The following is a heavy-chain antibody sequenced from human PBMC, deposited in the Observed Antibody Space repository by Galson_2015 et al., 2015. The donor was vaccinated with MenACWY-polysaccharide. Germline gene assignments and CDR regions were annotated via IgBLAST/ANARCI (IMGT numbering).Heavy chain of an antibody. CDR2: ISYDGSNK. J-gene: IGHJ6*02. V-gene: IGHV3-30*04. Sequence: LRLSCAASGFTFSTYAMHWVRQAPGKGLEWVTVISYDGSNKYYADSVKGRFTISRDSSQNSFYLQMSSLRAADTAVYYCAREYCSRTTCFGMDVWGQGTTVTVFS. CDR1: GFTFSTYA. CDR3: AREYCSRTTCFGMDV. D-gene: IGHD2-2*01.